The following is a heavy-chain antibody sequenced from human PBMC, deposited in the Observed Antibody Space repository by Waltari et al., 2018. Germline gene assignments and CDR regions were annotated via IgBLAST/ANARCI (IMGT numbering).Heavy chain of an antibody. V-gene: IGHV4-39*01. J-gene: IGHJ3*02. D-gene: IGHD4-17*01. CDR1: GGSISSTYN. CDR3: VRPGSTVTPRAFDI. CDR2: MYYSGAT. Sequence: QLQLQESGPGLVNPSETLSLNCTSPGGSISSTYNWAWVRQAPGKGLGGVGTMYYSGATSNNPSLDSRLSMSIDTSKNLFSLKLSSVTATDTAVYFCVRPGSTVTPRAFDIWGQGIKVTVSS.